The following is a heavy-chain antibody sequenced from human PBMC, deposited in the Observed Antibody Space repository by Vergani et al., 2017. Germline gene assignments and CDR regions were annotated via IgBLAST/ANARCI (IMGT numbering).Heavy chain of an antibody. CDR3: ARESIAARPYYYYYMDV. CDR2: IYSGGST. J-gene: IGHJ6*03. Sequence: EVQLLESGGGLIQPGGSLRLSCAASGFTVSSNYMSWVRQAPGKGLEWVSVIYSGGSTYYADSVKGRFTISRDNSKNTLYLQMNSLRAEDTAVYYCARESIAARPYYYYYMDVWGKGTTVTVSS. D-gene: IGHD6-6*01. V-gene: IGHV3-53*01. CDR1: GFTVSSNY.